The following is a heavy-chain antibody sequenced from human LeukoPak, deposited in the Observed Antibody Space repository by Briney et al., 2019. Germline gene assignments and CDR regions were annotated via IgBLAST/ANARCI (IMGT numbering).Heavy chain of an antibody. V-gene: IGHV3-30*18. CDR3: AKSPVSSCRGSFCYPFDY. CDR1: GFTFSSYG. Sequence: GGSLRLSCAASGFTFSSYGMHWVRQAPGKGLEWVAVISYDGSNKYYADSVKGRFTISRDNSKNTLYLQMNSLRAEDTAVYFCAKSPVSSCRGSFCYPFDYWGQGNLVTVSS. D-gene: IGHD2-15*01. CDR2: ISYDGSNK. J-gene: IGHJ4*02.